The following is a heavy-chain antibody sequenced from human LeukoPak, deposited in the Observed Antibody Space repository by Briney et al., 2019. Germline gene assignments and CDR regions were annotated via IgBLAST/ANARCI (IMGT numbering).Heavy chain of an antibody. CDR1: GGSFSGYY. Sequence: SETLSLTCAVYGGSFSGYYWSWIRQPPGKGLEWIGEINHSGSTNYNPSLKSRVTISVDTSKNQFSLKLSSVTAADTAVYYCARGNDFWSGYFSRWFGPWGQGTLVTVSS. CDR3: ARGNDFWSGYFSRWFGP. D-gene: IGHD3-3*01. J-gene: IGHJ5*02. CDR2: INHSGST. V-gene: IGHV4-34*01.